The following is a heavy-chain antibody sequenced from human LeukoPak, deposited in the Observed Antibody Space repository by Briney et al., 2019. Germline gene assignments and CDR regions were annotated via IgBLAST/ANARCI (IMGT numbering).Heavy chain of an antibody. CDR2: ISGSGGST. J-gene: IGHJ4*02. CDR3: AKDLIGSGSYGRSSY. V-gene: IGHV3-23*01. Sequence: PGGSLRLSYAASGFTFSSYAMSWVRQAPGKGLEWVSAISGSGGSTYYADSVKGRFAISRDNSKNTLYLQMNSLRAEDTAVYYCAKDLIGSGSYGRSSYWGQGTLVTVSS. CDR1: GFTFSSYA. D-gene: IGHD3-10*01.